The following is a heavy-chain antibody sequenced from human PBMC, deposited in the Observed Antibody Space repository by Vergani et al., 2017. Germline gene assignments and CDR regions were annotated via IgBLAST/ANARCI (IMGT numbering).Heavy chain of an antibody. CDR3: ARGLWGSSVY. J-gene: IGHJ4*02. CDR1: GFTFISYW. V-gene: IGHV3-7*01. CDR2: IKQDGSEK. D-gene: IGHD6-6*01. Sequence: EVQLVESGGGLVQPGGSLRLSCAASGFTFISYWMSWVRQAPGKGLEWVANIKQDGSEKYYVDSVKGRFTISRDNAKNSLYLQMNSLRAEDTAVYYCARGLWGSSVYWGQGTLVTVSS.